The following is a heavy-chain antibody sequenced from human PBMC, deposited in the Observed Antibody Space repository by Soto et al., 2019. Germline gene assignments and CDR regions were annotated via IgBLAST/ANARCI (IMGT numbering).Heavy chain of an antibody. D-gene: IGHD1-1*01. V-gene: IGHV4-61*01. CDR1: GGSVSSGSYY. CDR3: ARESVQLERREGAFDI. CDR2: IYYSGST. Sequence: ASETLSLTCTVSGGSVSSGSYYWSWIRQPPGKGLEWIGYIYYSGSTNYNPSLKSRVTISVDTPKNQFSLKLSSVTAADTAVYYCARESVQLERREGAFDIWGQGTMVTVSS. J-gene: IGHJ3*02.